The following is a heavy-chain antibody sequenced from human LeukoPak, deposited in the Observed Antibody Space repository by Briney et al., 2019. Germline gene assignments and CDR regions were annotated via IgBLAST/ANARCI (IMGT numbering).Heavy chain of an antibody. CDR1: GYTFTGYY. V-gene: IGHV1-2*02. CDR3: AYSTAGIGFDY. D-gene: IGHD4-17*01. Sequence: ASVKVSCKASGYTFTGYYMPWVRQAPGHGLEWMGWINPNSGGTNYAQKFQGRVTMTRDTSISTAYMELSRLRSDDTAVYYCAYSTAGIGFDYWGQGTLVTVSS. CDR2: INPNSGGT. J-gene: IGHJ4*02.